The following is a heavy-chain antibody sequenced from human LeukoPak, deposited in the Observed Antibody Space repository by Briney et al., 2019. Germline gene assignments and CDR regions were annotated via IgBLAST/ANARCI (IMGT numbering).Heavy chain of an antibody. CDR1: GLTFSSDA. CDR2: ISYDGSNK. D-gene: IGHD2-2*01. Sequence: GGSLRLSCAASGLTFSSDAMHWVRQAPGKGLEWVAVISYDGSNKYYAESVKGRFTISRDNSKNTLYLQMNSLRAEDTAVYYCARDRDCSSTSCSILLPHWFDPWGQGTLVTVSS. J-gene: IGHJ5*02. V-gene: IGHV3-30-3*01. CDR3: ARDRDCSSTSCSILLPHWFDP.